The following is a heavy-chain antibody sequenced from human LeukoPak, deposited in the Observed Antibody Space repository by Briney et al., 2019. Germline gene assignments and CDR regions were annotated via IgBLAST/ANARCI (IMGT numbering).Heavy chain of an antibody. V-gene: IGHV1-69*05. CDR1: GGTFSSYA. CDR3: ASEYCSGGSCHYYYYYYMDV. CDR2: IIPIFGTA. D-gene: IGHD2-15*01. Sequence: SVKVSCKASGGTFSSYAISWVRQAPGQGLEWMGRIIPIFGTANYAQKFQGRVTITTDESTSTAYMELSSLRSEDTAVYYCASEYCSGGSCHYYYYYYMDVWGKGTTVTVSS. J-gene: IGHJ6*03.